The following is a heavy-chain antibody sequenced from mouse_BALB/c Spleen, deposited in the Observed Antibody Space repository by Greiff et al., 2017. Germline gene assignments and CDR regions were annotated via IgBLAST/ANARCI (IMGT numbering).Heavy chain of an antibody. V-gene: IGHV3-2*02. CDR2: ISYSGST. CDR1: GYSITSDYA. CDR3: ASKNILYYFDY. Sequence: EVQRVESGPGLVKPSQSLSLTCTVTGYSITSDYAWNWIRQFPGNKLEWMGYISYSGSTSYNPSLKSRISITRDTSKNQFFLQLNSVTTEDTATYYCASKNILYYFDYWGQGTTLTVSS. J-gene: IGHJ2*01. D-gene: IGHD1-3*01.